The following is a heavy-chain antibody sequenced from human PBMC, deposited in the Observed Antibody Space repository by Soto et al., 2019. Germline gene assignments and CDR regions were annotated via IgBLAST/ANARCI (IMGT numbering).Heavy chain of an antibody. CDR1: GYTFTSYA. J-gene: IGHJ4*02. CDR3: TSEAYDGEFDY. Sequence: QVQLVQSGAEAKKPGASVKVSCKASGYTFTSYAMHWVRQAPGQRLEWMGWINAGNGNTKYSQKFQGRVPITRDTSASTAYRELSSLRSEDTAVYYCTSEAYDGEFDYWGQGTLVTVSS. CDR2: INAGNGNT. D-gene: IGHD5-12*01. V-gene: IGHV1-3*01.